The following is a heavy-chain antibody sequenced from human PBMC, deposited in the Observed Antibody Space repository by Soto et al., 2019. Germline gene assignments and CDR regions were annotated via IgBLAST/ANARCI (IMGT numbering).Heavy chain of an antibody. CDR3: AKDISSYSGSYTYYFDY. D-gene: IGHD1-26*01. Sequence: QVQLVESGGGVVQPGRSLRLSCVASGFSFGKYAMHWVRQAPGKELEWVAVISHDGCKKYSADSVMGRFTISRDNSENTLFLQVNSLRGEDTAVYYCAKDISSYSGSYTYYFDYWGQGTLVTVSS. CDR2: ISHDGCKK. CDR1: GFSFGKYA. J-gene: IGHJ4*02. V-gene: IGHV3-30*18.